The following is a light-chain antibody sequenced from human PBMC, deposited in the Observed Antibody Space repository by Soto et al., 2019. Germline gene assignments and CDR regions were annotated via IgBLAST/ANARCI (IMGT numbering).Light chain of an antibody. Sequence: DIQMTQSPSTLSASVGDRVTITCRASQSISSWLAWYQQKPGKAPKLLIYKASSLESGVPSRFSGSGSGTQFTLTISSLQPDDLATYYCQQYNSYSQTFGRGTKVEIK. J-gene: IGKJ1*01. CDR1: QSISSW. CDR2: KAS. CDR3: QQYNSYSQT. V-gene: IGKV1-5*03.